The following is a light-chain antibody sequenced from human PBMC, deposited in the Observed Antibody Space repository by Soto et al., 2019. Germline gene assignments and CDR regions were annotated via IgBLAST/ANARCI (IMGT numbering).Light chain of an antibody. J-gene: IGLJ2*01. CDR3: SSYRTSSTVD. CDR1: STDVGGYKY. Sequence: QSALTQPASVSGSPGQSITISCTGTSTDVGGYKYVSWYQQHPGKAPKLIIYEVSNRPSGISPRFSGSKSGNTASLTISGLQAEDEAEYHCSSYRTSSTVDFGGGTTVTVL. CDR2: EVS. V-gene: IGLV2-14*01.